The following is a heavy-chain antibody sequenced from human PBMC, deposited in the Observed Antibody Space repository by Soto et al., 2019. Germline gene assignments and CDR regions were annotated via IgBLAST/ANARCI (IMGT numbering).Heavy chain of an antibody. CDR1: GFSLSTTGVG. CDR2: IYWDDDK. J-gene: IGHJ4*02. CDR3: AYRPSLAWGHFDS. D-gene: IGHD7-27*01. Sequence: QITLKESGPTLVKPTQTLTLTCTFSGFSLSTTGVGVGWIRQPPGKALECLALIYWDDDKRYSPSLTNRLTITKDTSKNQVVLKMTNMQPVDTGKYFCAYRPSLAWGHFDSWGQGTLVTVSS. V-gene: IGHV2-5*02.